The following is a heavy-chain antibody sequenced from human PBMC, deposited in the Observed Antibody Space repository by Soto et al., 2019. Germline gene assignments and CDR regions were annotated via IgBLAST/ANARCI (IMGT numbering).Heavy chain of an antibody. D-gene: IGHD6-19*01. Sequence: GGSLSLYCAASGFIFSRSAMNWVREAPGQGLECVSSISSSSSYIYYADSVKSRLTISRDNAKNSLYLQMNSLRAEDTAVYYCARIYSGWGPLSPYPFDYWGQGALVTVSS. CDR3: ARIYSGWGPLSPYPFDY. V-gene: IGHV3-21*01. CDR1: GFIFSRSA. CDR2: ISSSSSYI. J-gene: IGHJ4*02.